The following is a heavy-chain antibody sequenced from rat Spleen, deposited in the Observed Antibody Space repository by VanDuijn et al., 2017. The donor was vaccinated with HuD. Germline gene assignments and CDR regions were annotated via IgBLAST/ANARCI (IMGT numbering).Heavy chain of an antibody. D-gene: IGHD1-5*01. CDR1: GFSLISNS. V-gene: IGHV2-1*01. J-gene: IGHJ4*01. Sequence: QVQLKESGPGLVQPSQTLSLICTVSGFSLISNSVHWVRQPPGKGLEWMGVIWTGGSTAYNSLLKSRLSISRDTSKSQVFLKMNSLQTEDTATYYCARVERYKSVMDAWGQGASVTVSS. CDR3: ARVERYKSVMDA. CDR2: IWTGGST.